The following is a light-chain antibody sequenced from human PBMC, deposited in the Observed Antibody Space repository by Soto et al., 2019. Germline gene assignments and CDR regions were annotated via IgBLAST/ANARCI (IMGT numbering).Light chain of an antibody. Sequence: QLVLTQSPSASASLGASVKFTCTRSSGDSSYAIAWHQQQPEKGPRYLMKLNSDGSHNKGDGIPDRFSGSSSGAERYLTISSLQSEDEADYYCQTWDTGSVIFGGGTKLTVL. CDR3: QTWDTGSVI. J-gene: IGLJ2*01. V-gene: IGLV4-69*01. CDR1: SGDSSYA. CDR2: LNSDGSH.